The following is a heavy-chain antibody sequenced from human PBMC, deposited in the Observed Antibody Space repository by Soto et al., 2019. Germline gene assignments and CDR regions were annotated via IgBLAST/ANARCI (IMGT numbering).Heavy chain of an antibody. Sequence: SETLSLTCTVSGGSISSDFWTWIRQPPGKGLEWIGYIYYRGATNYNPSLKSRVTISVDTSKNQFSLKLSSVTAADTAVYYCARGVVVVGSRWFDPWGQGTLVTVSS. CDR2: IYYRGAT. V-gene: IGHV4-59*01. CDR3: ARGVVVVGSRWFDP. J-gene: IGHJ5*02. CDR1: GGSISSDF. D-gene: IGHD2-15*01.